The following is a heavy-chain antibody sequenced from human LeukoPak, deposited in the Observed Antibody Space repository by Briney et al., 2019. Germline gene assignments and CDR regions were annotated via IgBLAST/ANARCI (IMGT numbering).Heavy chain of an antibody. CDR2: ISGSGGNT. D-gene: IGHD5-24*01. Sequence: PGGSLRLSCAASGFTFDSYAMTWVRQAPGKGLEWVSTISGSGGNTDYADSVKGRLTISRDNSRNTLYLQMNSLRAEDTAVYYCARDIGFWGWLATRENYYFDYWGQGTLVTVSS. V-gene: IGHV3-23*01. J-gene: IGHJ4*02. CDR3: ARDIGFWGWLATRENYYFDY. CDR1: GFTFDSYA.